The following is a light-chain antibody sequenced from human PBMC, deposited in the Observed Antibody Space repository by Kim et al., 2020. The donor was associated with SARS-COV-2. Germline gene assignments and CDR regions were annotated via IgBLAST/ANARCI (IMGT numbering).Light chain of an antibody. Sequence: SLSPGDGATRSCRASQSVSTKLAWYQQKPGQAPRLLIYGASTRATGVPARFSGSGSGTEFTLIITSLQSEDFAVYYCQQYDSWPYTFGQGTKLEI. J-gene: IGKJ2*01. V-gene: IGKV3D-15*01. CDR3: QQYDSWPYT. CDR1: QSVSTK. CDR2: GAS.